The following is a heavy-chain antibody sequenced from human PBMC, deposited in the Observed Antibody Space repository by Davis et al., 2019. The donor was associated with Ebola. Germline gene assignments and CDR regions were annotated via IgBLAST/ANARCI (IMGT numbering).Heavy chain of an antibody. CDR1: GLTFSSLG. Sequence: GGSLRLSCATSGLTFSSLGMSWVRQAPGKGLEWVATIKKDGIQKYYVDSVKGRFIISRDNAKNSLYWQMNSLRDEDTAVYYCARVVSGYWGQGLLVTVSS. CDR2: IKKDGIQK. V-gene: IGHV3-7*03. CDR3: ARVVSGY. D-gene: IGHD6-19*01. J-gene: IGHJ4*02.